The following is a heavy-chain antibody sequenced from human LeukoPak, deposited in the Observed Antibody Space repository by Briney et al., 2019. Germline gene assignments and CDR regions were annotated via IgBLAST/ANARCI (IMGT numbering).Heavy chain of an antibody. J-gene: IGHJ4*02. CDR3: ARLGGGYFDWPYLYYFDY. Sequence: SETLSLSCTVSGGSISSSSYYWGWIRQPPGKGLEWIGSIYYSGSTYYNPSLKSRVTISVDTSKNQFSLKLSSVTDADTAVYYCARLGGGYFDWPYLYYFDYWGQGTLVTVCS. CDR1: GGSISSSSYY. V-gene: IGHV4-39*01. D-gene: IGHD3-9*01. CDR2: IYYSGST.